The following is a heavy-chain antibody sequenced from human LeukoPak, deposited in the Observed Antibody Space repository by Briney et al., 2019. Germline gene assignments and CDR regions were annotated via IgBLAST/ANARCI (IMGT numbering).Heavy chain of an antibody. V-gene: IGHV4-4*07. J-gene: IGHJ4*02. CDR2: IYTSGST. CDR1: GGSISSYY. D-gene: IGHD3-16*01. CDR3: ARVGDYALKD. Sequence: PSETLSLTRTVSGGSISSYYWSWIRQPAGKGLEWNGRIYTSGSTNYNPSLKSRVTMSVDTSKSQCTLKLSSVTAADTAVYYCARVGDYALKDWGQGTLVTVSS.